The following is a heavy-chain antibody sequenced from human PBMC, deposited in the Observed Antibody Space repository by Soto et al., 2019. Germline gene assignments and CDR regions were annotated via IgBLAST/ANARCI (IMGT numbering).Heavy chain of an antibody. D-gene: IGHD3-3*01. V-gene: IGHV3-30*18. CDR3: MNELWSDHMDV. Sequence: PGRSVRLSCAASGFTFSSYGMHWVLQAPSKGMEWVAVIYDGSNTYYADSVKGPFTISRDNSKNILNLQMNSHRPHDTAVKFVMNELWSDHMDVWAQGTTVIVSS. J-gene: IGHJ6*02. CDR1: GFTFSSYG. CDR2: IYDGSNT.